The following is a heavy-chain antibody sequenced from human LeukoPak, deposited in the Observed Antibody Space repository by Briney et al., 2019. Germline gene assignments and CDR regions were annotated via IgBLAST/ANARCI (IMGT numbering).Heavy chain of an antibody. J-gene: IGHJ4*02. Sequence: SSETLSLTCTVSGGSISNSSYYWGWIRQPPGKGLEWIGSIYYSGSIYYNPSLKSRVTISVDTSKNQFSLKLNSVTAADTAVYYCAREREDYGDYADYYFDYWGQGTLVTVSS. V-gene: IGHV4-39*07. CDR3: AREREDYGDYADYYFDY. D-gene: IGHD4-17*01. CDR2: IYYSGSI. CDR1: GGSISNSSYY.